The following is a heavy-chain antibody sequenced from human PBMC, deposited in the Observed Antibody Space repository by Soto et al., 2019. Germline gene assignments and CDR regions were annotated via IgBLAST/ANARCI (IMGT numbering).Heavy chain of an antibody. CDR3: ARFNSGWYLDY. J-gene: IGHJ4*02. CDR1: GGSISSYY. D-gene: IGHD6-19*01. V-gene: IGHV4-59*01. CDR2: IYYSGST. Sequence: SETLSLTYTVSGGSISSYYWSWIRQPPGKGLEWIGYIYYSGSTNYNPSLKSRATISVDTSKNQFSLKLSSVTAADTAVYYCARFNSGWYLDYWGQGTLVTVSS.